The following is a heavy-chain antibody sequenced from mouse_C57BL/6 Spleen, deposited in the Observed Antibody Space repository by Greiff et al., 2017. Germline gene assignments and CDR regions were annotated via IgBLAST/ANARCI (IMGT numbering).Heavy chain of an antibody. CDR2: INPSNGGT. CDR3: AGTTVVARLYYYAMDY. V-gene: IGHV1-53*01. D-gene: IGHD1-1*01. J-gene: IGHJ4*01. CDR1: GYTFTSYW. Sequence: QVQLQQPGTELVKPGASVKLSCKASGYTFTSYWMHWVKQRPGQGLEWIGNINPSNGGTNYNEQFKSKATLTVDKSSSTSYMQLSSLTAEDSAVYYWAGTTVVARLYYYAMDYWGQRTSVTVSS.